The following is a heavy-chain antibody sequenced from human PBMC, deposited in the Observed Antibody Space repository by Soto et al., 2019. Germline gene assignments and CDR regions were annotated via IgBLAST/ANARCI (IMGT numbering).Heavy chain of an antibody. CDR3: ALVAARRSSGMDV. Sequence: SETLSLTCTVSGVSISGFYWSWIWQPAGKGLEWIGRIHSSGSTNQNPSLKSRVTMSVDTSNNQFSLKVSSVTAADTAVYYCALVAARRSSGMDVWGQGTTVTVSS. V-gene: IGHV4-4*07. D-gene: IGHD6-6*01. CDR1: GVSISGFY. J-gene: IGHJ6*02. CDR2: IHSSGST.